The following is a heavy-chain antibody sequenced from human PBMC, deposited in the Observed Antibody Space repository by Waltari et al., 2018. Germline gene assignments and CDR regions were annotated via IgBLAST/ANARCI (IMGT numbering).Heavy chain of an antibody. CDR2: IKQDGSVK. J-gene: IGHJ4*02. Sequence: EVQLVESGGGWVKPGGSLRRGCEASGCTLGSDRMTWVRQAPGKGLEWVANIKQDGSVKYYVDSVRGRFTISRDNAKNSLYLQMNILRAEDTAVYYCARDSGYSGYNSYSFDYWGQGTLVTVSS. V-gene: IGHV3-7*01. CDR1: GCTLGSDR. CDR3: ARDSGYSGYNSYSFDY. D-gene: IGHD5-12*01.